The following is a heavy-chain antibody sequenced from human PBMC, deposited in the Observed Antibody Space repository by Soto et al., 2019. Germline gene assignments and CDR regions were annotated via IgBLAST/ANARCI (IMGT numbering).Heavy chain of an antibody. Sequence: PSETLSLTCTVSGGSISSYYWSWIRQPPGKGLEWIGYIYYSGSTNYNPSLKSRVTISVDTSKNQFSLKLSSVTAADTAVYYCARHLEDSSEEPLDYWGQGTLVTVSS. D-gene: IGHD3-22*01. CDR3: ARHLEDSSEEPLDY. CDR2: IYYSGST. V-gene: IGHV4-59*01. CDR1: GGSISSYY. J-gene: IGHJ4*02.